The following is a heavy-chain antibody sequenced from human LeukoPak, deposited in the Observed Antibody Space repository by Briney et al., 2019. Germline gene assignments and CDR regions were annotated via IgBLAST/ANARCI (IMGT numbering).Heavy chain of an antibody. Sequence: GGSLRLSCAASGFTFSSYAMSWVRQAPGKGLEWVSAISGSGGSTYYADSVKGRFTISRDNSKNTMYLQMSSLRAEDTAVYYCAKIRLEESATGYWGQGTLVTVSS. CDR1: GFTFSSYA. V-gene: IGHV3-23*01. D-gene: IGHD2-15*01. J-gene: IGHJ4*02. CDR2: ISGSGGST. CDR3: AKIRLEESATGY.